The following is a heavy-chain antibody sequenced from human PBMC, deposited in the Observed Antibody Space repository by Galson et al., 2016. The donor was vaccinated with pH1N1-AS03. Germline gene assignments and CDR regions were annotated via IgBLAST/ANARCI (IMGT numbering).Heavy chain of an antibody. V-gene: IGHV3-30*02. CDR2: IRYDGSKK. J-gene: IGHJ4*02. Sequence: SLRLSCAASGFSFSDYGMHWVRQAPGKGLEWITIIRYDGSKKYADSVNGRFTISRNNSKNTLYLQMNNLRIEDTATYYCAKEPGLGADRDYWGQGTLVTVSS. CDR1: GFSFSDYG. D-gene: IGHD1-14*01. CDR3: AKEPGLGADRDY.